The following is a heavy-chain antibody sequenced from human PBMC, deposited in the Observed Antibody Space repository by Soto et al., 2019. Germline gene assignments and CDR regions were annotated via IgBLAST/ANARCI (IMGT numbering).Heavy chain of an antibody. CDR3: ARSRDVVSYYFDY. Sequence: ASVKVSCKASGYTFTGYYMHWVRQAPGQGLEWMGWINPNSGGTNYAQKFQGWVTMTRDTSISTAYMELSRLRSDDPAVYYCARSRDVVSYYFDYWGQGTLVTVSS. J-gene: IGHJ4*02. D-gene: IGHD6-6*01. V-gene: IGHV1-2*04. CDR1: GYTFTGYY. CDR2: INPNSGGT.